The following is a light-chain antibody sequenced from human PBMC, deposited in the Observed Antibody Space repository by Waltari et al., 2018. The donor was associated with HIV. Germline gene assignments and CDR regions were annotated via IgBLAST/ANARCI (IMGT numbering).Light chain of an antibody. J-gene: IGKJ2*01. V-gene: IGKV3-15*01. CDR1: QTVYSN. Sequence: EIVMTQSPAILSVSPGERATLSCRASQTVYSNLTWYQQRPGQPPRLLIYASSTRATGIPVRFSGSGSGTEFTLTISSLQSEDFAVYYCQQYHDWPPMYTFGQGTKLEMK. CDR2: ASS. CDR3: QQYHDWPPMYT.